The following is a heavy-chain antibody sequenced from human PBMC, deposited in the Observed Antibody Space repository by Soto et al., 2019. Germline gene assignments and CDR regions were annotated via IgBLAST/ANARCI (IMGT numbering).Heavy chain of an antibody. J-gene: IGHJ4*02. V-gene: IGHV3-30*18. Sequence: GGSLRLSCAASGFTFSIYGIPWVRQAPGKGLEWVAVISYDGSNKYYADSVKGRFTISRDNSKNTLYLQMNSLRAEDTAVYYCAKVGHCGGDCYSGGAFDYWGQGTLVTVSS. CDR3: AKVGHCGGDCYSGGAFDY. CDR2: ISYDGSNK. CDR1: GFTFSIYG. D-gene: IGHD2-21*02.